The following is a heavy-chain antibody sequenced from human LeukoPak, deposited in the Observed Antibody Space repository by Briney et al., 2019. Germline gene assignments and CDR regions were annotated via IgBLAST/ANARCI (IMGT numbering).Heavy chain of an antibody. CDR2: IYVSGRI. CDR1: GGSISNLY. V-gene: IGHV4-4*07. CDR3: ARDSGTTGEVKFDP. Sequence: SETLSLTCSVSGGSISNLYLSWIRQPAGKGLEWIGRIYVSGRIDYNPSLRSRVTMSVDTSKNQLSLRVRSVTAADTGVYYCARDSGTTGEVKFDPWGQGTLVTVSS. D-gene: IGHD3-10*01. J-gene: IGHJ5*02.